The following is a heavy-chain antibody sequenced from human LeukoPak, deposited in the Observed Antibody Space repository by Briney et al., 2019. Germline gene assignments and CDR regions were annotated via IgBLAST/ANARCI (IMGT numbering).Heavy chain of an antibody. Sequence: SETLSLTCTVSGGSISSGGYYWSWIRQHPGKGLEWIGYIYYSESTYYNPSLKSRVTISVDTSKNQFSLKLSSVTAADTAVYYCARVRERYSSSWLGATNWFDPWGQGTLVTVSS. CDR1: GGSISSGGYY. CDR3: ARVRERYSSSWLGATNWFDP. D-gene: IGHD6-13*01. J-gene: IGHJ5*02. V-gene: IGHV4-31*03. CDR2: IYYSEST.